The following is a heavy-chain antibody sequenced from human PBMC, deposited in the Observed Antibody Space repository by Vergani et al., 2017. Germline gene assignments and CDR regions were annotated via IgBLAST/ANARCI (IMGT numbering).Heavy chain of an antibody. CDR1: GFTVSNNY. CDR2: IYSGGST. D-gene: IGHD1-20*01. J-gene: IGHJ3*02. V-gene: IGHV3-53*02. CDR3: ASPSSHITGAPGDAFDI. Sequence: EVHLVETGGGLIQPGGSLRLSCAASGFTVSNNYMSWVRQAPGKGLEWVSVIYSGGSTHYADSVKGRFTISRDNSKNPLYLQMNNLRAEDTAVYYCASPSSHITGAPGDAFDIWGQGTMVTVSS.